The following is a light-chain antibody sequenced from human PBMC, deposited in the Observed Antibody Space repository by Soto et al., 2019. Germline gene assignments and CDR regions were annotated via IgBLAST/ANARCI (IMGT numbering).Light chain of an antibody. J-gene: IGKJ1*01. Sequence: DVKLSQSPSTLSASVGDRVTLTCRAAQSLNSRLAWYQHRPGKAPRLLIYDASTLESGVPSRFSGSGSGTEFTLTINNLQPDDLATYICQQYKSYSTFGRGTKVAIK. CDR1: QSLNSR. V-gene: IGKV1-5*01. CDR3: QQYKSYST. CDR2: DAS.